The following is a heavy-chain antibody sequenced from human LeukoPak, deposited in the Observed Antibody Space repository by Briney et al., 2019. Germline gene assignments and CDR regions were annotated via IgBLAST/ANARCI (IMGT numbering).Heavy chain of an antibody. J-gene: IGHJ4*02. V-gene: IGHV3-7*01. CDR2: IKQDGSER. Sequence: GGSLRLSCEAAGFSMSVYWVSWGRQAPGKGLEWVGNIKQDGSERNYVDSVKGRFTISRDNAKKSLYLQMNSLRAEDTAVYYCARDWGAYYHFFDYWGQGTLVTVSS. CDR1: GFSMSVYW. D-gene: IGHD3-22*01. CDR3: ARDWGAYYHFFDY.